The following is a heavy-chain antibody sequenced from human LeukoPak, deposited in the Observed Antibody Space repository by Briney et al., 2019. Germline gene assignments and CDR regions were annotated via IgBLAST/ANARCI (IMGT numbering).Heavy chain of an antibody. V-gene: IGHV1-2*02. Sequence: VSVKVSCKASGYTFTGYYMHWVRQAPGQGLEWMGWINPNSGGTNYAQKFQGRVTMTRDTSISTAYMELSRLRSDDTAVYYCASLGYCSGGSCYSEAFDIWGQGTMVTVSS. CDR1: GYTFTGYY. CDR3: ASLGYCSGGSCYSEAFDI. D-gene: IGHD2-15*01. CDR2: INPNSGGT. J-gene: IGHJ3*02.